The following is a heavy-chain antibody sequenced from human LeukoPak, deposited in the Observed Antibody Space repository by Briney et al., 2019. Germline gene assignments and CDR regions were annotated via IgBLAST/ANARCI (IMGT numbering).Heavy chain of an antibody. CDR1: GYTFTSYA. CDR3: ARDHSYVWGSYRPDYYFDY. V-gene: IGHV1-3*01. CDR2: INAGNGNT. J-gene: IGHJ4*02. D-gene: IGHD3-16*02. Sequence: ASVKVSCKASGYTFTSYAMHWVRQAPGQRLEWMGWINAGNGNTKYSRKFQGRVTITRDTSASTAYMELSSLRSEDTAVYYCARDHSYVWGSYRPDYYFDYWGQGTLVTVSS.